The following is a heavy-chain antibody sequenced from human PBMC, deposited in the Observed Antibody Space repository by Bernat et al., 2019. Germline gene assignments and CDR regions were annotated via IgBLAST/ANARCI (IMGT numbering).Heavy chain of an antibody. Sequence: QVQLQESGPGLVKPSETLSLTCTVSGGSISSYYWSWIRQPAGKGLEWIGRIYTSGSTNYNPSLKSRVTMSVDTSKNQFSLKLSSVIAADTAVYYCARGAVVSLRSMDYYGMDVWGQGTTVTVSS. CDR3: ARGAVVSLRSMDYYGMDV. D-gene: IGHD3-16*01. J-gene: IGHJ6*02. CDR1: GGSISSYY. CDR2: IYTSGST. V-gene: IGHV4-4*07.